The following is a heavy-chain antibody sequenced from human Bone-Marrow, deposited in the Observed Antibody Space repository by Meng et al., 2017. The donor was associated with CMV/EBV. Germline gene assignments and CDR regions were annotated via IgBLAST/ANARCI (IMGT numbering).Heavy chain of an antibody. J-gene: IGHJ4*02. CDR2: ISYDGSNK. D-gene: IGHD2-15*01. CDR3: ARGGGSSGGSGSDFDY. CDR1: GFTFSSYA. Sequence: GGSLRLSCAASGFTFSSYAMHWVRQAPGKGLEWVAVISYDGSNKYYADSVKGRFTISRDNSKNTLYLQMNSLRAEDTAVYYCARGGGSSGGSGSDFDYWGQGTLVTVSS. V-gene: IGHV3-30*04.